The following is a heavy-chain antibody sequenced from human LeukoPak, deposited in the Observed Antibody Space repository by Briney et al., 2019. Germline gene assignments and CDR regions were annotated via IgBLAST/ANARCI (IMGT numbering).Heavy chain of an antibody. CDR1: GYTFTGYY. D-gene: IGHD4-17*01. J-gene: IGHJ4*02. Sequence: ASVKVSCKSSGYTFTGYYVHWVRQAPGQGFEWMGRIDSNSGGTNYAQNFQGRVTMTRDTSISTVYMELISLRSDDTAVYYCAREMNYDDYRTSDYWGQGTLVTVFS. CDR2: IDSNSGGT. V-gene: IGHV1-2*02. CDR3: AREMNYDDYRTSDY.